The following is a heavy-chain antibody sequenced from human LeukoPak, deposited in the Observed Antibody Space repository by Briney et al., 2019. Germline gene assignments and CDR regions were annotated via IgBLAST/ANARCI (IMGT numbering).Heavy chain of an antibody. V-gene: IGHV5-10-1*01. Sequence: KPGESLRIPCMGSGYRFTGYWISWVGRMPGKDLEWMGRIDPSDSSTKYSPSFQDHVTISADKSISTAYLQCSSLKAADTATYDCASLSVMVCWGQGTLVTVSS. J-gene: IGHJ4*02. CDR1: GYRFTGYW. D-gene: IGHD2-8*01. CDR2: IDPSDSST. CDR3: ASLSVMVC.